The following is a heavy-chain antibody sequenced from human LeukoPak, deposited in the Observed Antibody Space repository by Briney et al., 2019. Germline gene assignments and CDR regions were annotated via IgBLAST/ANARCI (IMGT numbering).Heavy chain of an antibody. V-gene: IGHV3-7*01. CDR1: GFTFSSFW. CDR3: ARVLDR. J-gene: IGHJ4*02. CDR2: IKQDGSER. Sequence: GGSLRLSCAGSGFTFSSFWMSWVRQAPGKGLEWVANIKQDGSERYYVDSVKGRFTISRDNAKNTLYLQMNSLKAEDTAVYYCARVLDRWGQGTLVTVSS.